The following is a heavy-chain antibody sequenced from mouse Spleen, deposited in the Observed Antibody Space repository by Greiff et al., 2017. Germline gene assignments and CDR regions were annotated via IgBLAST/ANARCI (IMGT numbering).Heavy chain of an antibody. Sequence: QVQLQQPGAELVRPGSSVKLSCKASGYTFTSYWMHWVKQRPIQGLEWIGNIDPSDSETHYNQKFKDKATLTVDKSSSTAYMQLSSLTSEDSAVYYCAREENDYDGSWFAYWGQGTLVTVSA. V-gene: IGHV1-52*01. J-gene: IGHJ3*01. CDR3: AREENDYDGSWFAY. CDR1: GYTFTSYW. D-gene: IGHD2-4*01. CDR2: IDPSDSET.